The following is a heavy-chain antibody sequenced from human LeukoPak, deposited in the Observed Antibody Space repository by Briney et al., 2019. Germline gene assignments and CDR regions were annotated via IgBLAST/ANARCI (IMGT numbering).Heavy chain of an antibody. V-gene: IGHV4-34*01. J-gene: IGHJ4*02. CDR2: INHSGST. Sequence: SETLSLTCAVYGGSFSGYYWSWIRQPPGKGLEWIGEINHSGSTNYNPSLKSRVTISVDTSKNQFSLKLSSVTAADTAVYYCARDPGGYNSDYWGQGTLVTVSS. D-gene: IGHD5-24*01. CDR3: ARDPGGYNSDY. CDR1: GGSFSGYY.